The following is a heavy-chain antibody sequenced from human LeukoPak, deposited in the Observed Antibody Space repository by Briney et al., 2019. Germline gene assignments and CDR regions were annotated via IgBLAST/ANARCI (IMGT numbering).Heavy chain of an antibody. CDR3: ARDYTIKAPYFDY. D-gene: IGHD5-24*01. V-gene: IGHV1-69*10. CDR1: GGSFSSYT. CDR2: IIPNYGVT. J-gene: IGHJ4*02. Sequence: SVKVSCKASGGSFSSYTINWVRQAPGQGLEWMGEIIPNYGVTNYAQKFQGRVTISADSSTSTAYMELISLTSDDTAVYYCARDYTIKAPYFDYWGQGTLVTVSS.